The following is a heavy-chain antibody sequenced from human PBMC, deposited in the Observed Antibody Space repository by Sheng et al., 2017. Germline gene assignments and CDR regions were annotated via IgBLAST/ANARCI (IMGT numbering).Heavy chain of an antibody. Sequence: QVQLQESGPGLVKPSETLSLICTVSGVSITNYYWSWIRQPAGKGLEWIGRIYASGTTSYSPSLNSRVTMSVDRSKNQFSLNLNSVTAADTAVYYCARDRWHGAGRYFDYWGQGTLVHRLL. D-gene: IGHD1-26*01. CDR1: GVSITNYY. V-gene: IGHV4-4*07. J-gene: IGHJ4*02. CDR2: IYASGTT. CDR3: ARDRWHGAGRYFDY.